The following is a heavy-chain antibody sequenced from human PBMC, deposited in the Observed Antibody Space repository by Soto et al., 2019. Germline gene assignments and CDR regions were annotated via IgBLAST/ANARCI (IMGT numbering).Heavy chain of an antibody. V-gene: IGHV3-7*01. Sequence: GGSLRLSCAASGFTFSNYWMTWVRQAPGKGLEWVTNIKQDGSEERYADSVKGRFTISRDNSKNTLYLQMNSLRAEDTAVYYCARDPFGAGPTPDHGEWDYWGQGTLVTVSS. CDR2: IKQDGSEE. D-gene: IGHD3-10*01. J-gene: IGHJ4*02. CDR1: GFTFSNYW. CDR3: ARDPFGAGPTPDHGEWDY.